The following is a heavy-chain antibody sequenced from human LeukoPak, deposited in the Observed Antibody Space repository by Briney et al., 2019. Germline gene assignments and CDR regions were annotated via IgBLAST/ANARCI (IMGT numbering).Heavy chain of an antibody. CDR3: ARAGLLWFGEFGVWFDP. V-gene: IGHV1-46*01. D-gene: IGHD3-10*01. CDR2: INPSGGST. Sequence: ASVKVSCKASGYTFTRYYMHWVQQASGQGLEWMGIINPSGGSTNYAQKFQGRVTMTRDTSTSTVYLELSSLRSEDTAVYYCARAGLLWFGEFGVWFDPWGQGTLVTVSS. CDR1: GYTFTRYY. J-gene: IGHJ5*02.